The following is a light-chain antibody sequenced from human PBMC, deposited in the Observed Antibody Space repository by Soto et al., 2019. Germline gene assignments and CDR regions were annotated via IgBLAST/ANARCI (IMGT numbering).Light chain of an antibody. CDR2: SDN. V-gene: IGLV1-44*01. CDR1: SSNIRSNT. J-gene: IGLJ3*02. CDR3: LAWDDSLNGWV. Sequence: QSVLTQPPSVSGTPGQRVTISCSGSSSNIRSNTVNWYQQVPGTAPKLLVFSDNLRPSGVPDRFSGSKSGTSASLAISGLQSEDEADYYCLAWDDSLNGWVFGGGTKLTVL.